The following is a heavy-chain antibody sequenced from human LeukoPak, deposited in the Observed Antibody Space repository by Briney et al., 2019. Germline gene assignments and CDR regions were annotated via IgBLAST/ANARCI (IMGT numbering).Heavy chain of an antibody. V-gene: IGHV3-30*07. J-gene: IGHJ6*02. Sequence: GGSLRLSCAASGFTFSSYAMHWVRQAPGKGLEWVAVISYDGSNKYYADSVKGRFTISRDNSKNTLYLQMNSLRAEDTAVYYCARASIAVAGLGRYYGMDVWGQGTTVTVSS. CDR3: ARASIAVAGLGRYYGMDV. CDR2: ISYDGSNK. CDR1: GFTFSSYA. D-gene: IGHD6-19*01.